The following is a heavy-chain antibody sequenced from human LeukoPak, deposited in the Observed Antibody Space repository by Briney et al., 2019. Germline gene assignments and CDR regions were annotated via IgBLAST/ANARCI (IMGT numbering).Heavy chain of an antibody. CDR1: GFTFSSYA. D-gene: IGHD5-24*01. Sequence: QAGGSLRLSCAASGFTFSSYAMHWVRQAPGKGLEWVAVISYDGSNKYYADSVKGRFTISRDNSKNTLYLQMNSLRSEDTAVYYCARGRGGDGYNWLCYFDYWGQGTLVTVSS. CDR2: ISYDGSNK. CDR3: ARGRGGDGYNWLCYFDY. V-gene: IGHV3-30-3*01. J-gene: IGHJ4*02.